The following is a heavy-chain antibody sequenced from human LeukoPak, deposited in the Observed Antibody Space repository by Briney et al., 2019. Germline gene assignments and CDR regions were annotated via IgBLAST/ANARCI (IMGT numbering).Heavy chain of an antibody. CDR3: ARAWTYHDSSGYLEYFQE. D-gene: IGHD3-22*01. J-gene: IGHJ1*01. V-gene: IGHV1-2*02. CDR1: GYTFTGYY. CDR2: INPNSGGT. Sequence: GASVKVSCKASGYTFTGYYMHWVRQAPGQGLEWIGWINPNSGGTKYAQKFQGRVTLTRDTSISTAYMELSSLRSDDTAVYYCARAWTYHDSSGYLEYFQEWGQGTLVTVSS.